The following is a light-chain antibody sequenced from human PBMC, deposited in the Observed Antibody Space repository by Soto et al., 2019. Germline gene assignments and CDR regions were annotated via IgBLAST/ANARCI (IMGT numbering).Light chain of an antibody. CDR1: QSVGSNY. Sequence: EIVLTQFPGTLSLSPGERATLSCRASQSVGSNYLAWYQQRPGQPPNLLIFGASHRAPDIPDRFSGSGSGTDFTLTISRLEPEDFAVYYCQQYHNWPAFGQGTKVEIK. V-gene: IGKV3-20*01. CDR3: QQYHNWPA. J-gene: IGKJ1*01. CDR2: GAS.